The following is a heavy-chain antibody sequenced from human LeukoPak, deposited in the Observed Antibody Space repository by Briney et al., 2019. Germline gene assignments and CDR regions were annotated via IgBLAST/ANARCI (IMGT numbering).Heavy chain of an antibody. J-gene: IGHJ4*02. Sequence: GGSLRLPCIASGFTFSSYAMNWVRHAPGKGLEWGSDITGSGGTTHYADSVKGRFTISRDNSKNTLYPQMNSLRAEDTAVYYCAKVSPLLYYDSRLVLDYWGQGTVVSVSS. D-gene: IGHD3-22*01. V-gene: IGHV3-23*01. CDR3: AKVSPLLYYDSRLVLDY. CDR1: GFTFSSYA. CDR2: ITGSGGTT.